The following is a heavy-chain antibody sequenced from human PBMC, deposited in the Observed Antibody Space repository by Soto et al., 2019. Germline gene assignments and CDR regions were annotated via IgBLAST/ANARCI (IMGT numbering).Heavy chain of an antibody. J-gene: IGHJ6*02. D-gene: IGHD5-12*01. V-gene: IGHV4-61*01. CDR1: GGSVSSGSYY. CDR3: ARAHSGYDPLGMDV. CDR2: VSDTVSV. Sequence: QVQLQESGPGLVKPSETLAVTCTGSGGSVSSGSYYWSWIRQPPGKGLEWVGCVSDTVSVDYNPSLKNRLTISGNTSERQFSLRLNCVTAADTAVYYCARAHSGYDPLGMDVWGQGTTVTVSS.